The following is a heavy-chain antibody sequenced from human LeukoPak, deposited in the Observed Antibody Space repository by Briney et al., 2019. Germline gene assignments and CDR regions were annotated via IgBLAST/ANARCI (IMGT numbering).Heavy chain of an antibody. J-gene: IGHJ4*02. Sequence: PGGSLRLSCAASGFTFSSYAMHWFRQAPGKGLEYVSAISSNGGSTYYANSVKGRCTISRDNSKNTLYLQMGSLRAEDMAVYYCARVDGSGSYNYWGQGTLVTVSS. V-gene: IGHV3-64*01. CDR3: ARVDGSGSYNY. CDR1: GFTFSSYA. D-gene: IGHD3-10*01. CDR2: ISSNGGST.